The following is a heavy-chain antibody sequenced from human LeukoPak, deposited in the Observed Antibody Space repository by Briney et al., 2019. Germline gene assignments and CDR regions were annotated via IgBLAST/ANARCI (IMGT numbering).Heavy chain of an antibody. D-gene: IGHD3-22*01. Sequence: SETLSLTCTVSGGSIRSYWSWIRPPAGKGLEWIGRIYGSGSTDYNPSLKSRVTMSIDTSKNQFSLNLISVTAADTAVYYCARGSYVYDSSGSDPFDYWGQGTLVTVSS. CDR2: IYGSGST. CDR3: ARGSYVYDSSGSDPFDY. J-gene: IGHJ4*02. V-gene: IGHV4-4*07. CDR1: GGSIRSY.